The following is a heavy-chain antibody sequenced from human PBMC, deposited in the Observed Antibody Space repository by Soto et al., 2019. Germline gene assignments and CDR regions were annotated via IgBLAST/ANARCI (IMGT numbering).Heavy chain of an antibody. Sequence: QVQLMQSGAEVKKSGSSVKVSCKASGGTFSTFAVTWVRQAPGQGLEWMGGIIPVFAKATYARKFQGRLTITADRSTTTAFMELSGLSSEDTAVYYCAREPSKGDNCKYVGWFDPWGQGTLVTVSS. CDR1: GGTFSTFA. D-gene: IGHD1-7*01. J-gene: IGHJ5*02. CDR2: IIPVFAKA. CDR3: AREPSKGDNCKYVGWFDP. V-gene: IGHV1-69*06.